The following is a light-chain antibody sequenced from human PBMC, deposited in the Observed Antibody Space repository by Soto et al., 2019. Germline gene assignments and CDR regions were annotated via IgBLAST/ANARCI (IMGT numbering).Light chain of an antibody. Sequence: DIQMTQSPSSLSASVGDRVTITFRASQSISSYLNWYQQKPGKAPKLLIYAASSLQSGVPSRFSGSGSGTDFTLTISSLQPEDFATYYCQQSYSTPRTFGQGANVDI. J-gene: IGKJ1*01. CDR2: AAS. V-gene: IGKV1-39*01. CDR1: QSISSY. CDR3: QQSYSTPRT.